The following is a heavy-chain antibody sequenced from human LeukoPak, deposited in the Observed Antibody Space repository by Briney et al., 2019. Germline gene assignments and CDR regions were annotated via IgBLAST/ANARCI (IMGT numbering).Heavy chain of an antibody. CDR1: GFTFSSYA. D-gene: IGHD3-22*01. Sequence: GGSLRLSCAASGFTFSSYAMSWVRQAPGKGLEWVSAISGSGGSTYYADSVKGRFTISGDNSKNTLYLQMNSLRAEDTAVYYCAKANYDSSGYYYYGMDVWGQGTTVTVSS. CDR2: ISGSGGST. CDR3: AKANYDSSGYYYYGMDV. J-gene: IGHJ6*02. V-gene: IGHV3-23*01.